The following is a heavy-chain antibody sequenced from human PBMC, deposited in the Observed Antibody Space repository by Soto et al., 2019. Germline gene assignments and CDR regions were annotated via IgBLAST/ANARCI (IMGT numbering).Heavy chain of an antibody. V-gene: IGHV1-69*02. CDR1: GGTFSSYT. CDR2: IIPILGIA. J-gene: IGHJ4*02. D-gene: IGHD3-3*02. CDR3: ARGKNLYRVLADGYYFDY. Sequence: GASVQVSCKASGGTFSSYTISWVRQAPGQGLEWMGRIIPILGIANYAQKFQGRVTITADESTSTAYMELSSLRSEDTALYYCARGKNLYRVLADGYYFDYWGQGTLVTVSS.